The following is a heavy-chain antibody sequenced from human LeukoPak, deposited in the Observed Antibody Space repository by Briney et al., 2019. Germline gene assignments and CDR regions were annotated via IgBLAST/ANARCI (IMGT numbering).Heavy chain of an antibody. Sequence: GGSLRLSCAASGFTLSSYGMSGVRQAPGKGLEWVSVISPSGGSTYYADSVKGRFTISRDNSKNTLYLQMNSLRAEDTAIYYCAKQGMDVWGKGTTVTVSS. V-gene: IGHV3-23*01. CDR3: AKQGMDV. J-gene: IGHJ6*04. CDR2: ISPSGGST. CDR1: GFTLSSYG.